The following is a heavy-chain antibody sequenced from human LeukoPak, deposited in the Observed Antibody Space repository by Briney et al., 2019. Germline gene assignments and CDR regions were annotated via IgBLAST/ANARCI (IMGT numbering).Heavy chain of an antibody. D-gene: IGHD1-26*01. V-gene: IGHV3-7*03. J-gene: IGHJ4*02. Sequence: GGSLRLSCAASGFTFSSYWMSWVRQAPGKGLEWVANIKQDGSEKYYVDSVKGRFTISRDNAKNSLYLQMNSLRAEDTAVYYCAKDSGSYHRAGLGYWGQGTLVTVSS. CDR1: GFTFSSYW. CDR2: IKQDGSEK. CDR3: AKDSGSYHRAGLGY.